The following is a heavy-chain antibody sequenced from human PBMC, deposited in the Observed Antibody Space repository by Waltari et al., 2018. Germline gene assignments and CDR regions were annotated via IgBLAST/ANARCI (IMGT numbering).Heavy chain of an antibody. CDR3: ASDCCGSGYRIHY. Sequence: DVHLVESGGGLVQPRGSLSFSCTVSGFIFCSHWMHWVRPVPGKGLVWISRIDDDGSSAIYADSVKGRFTVSRDNAKNTLYLEMNNLKAEDTAVYYCASDCCGSGYRIHYWGQGTLVNVSS. CDR1: GFIFCSHW. D-gene: IGHD3-3*01. J-gene: IGHJ4*02. CDR2: IDDDGSSA. V-gene: IGHV3-74*01.